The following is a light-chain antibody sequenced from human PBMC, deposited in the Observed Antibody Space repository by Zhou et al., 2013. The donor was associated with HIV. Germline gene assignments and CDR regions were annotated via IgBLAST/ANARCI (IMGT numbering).Light chain of an antibody. CDR1: QSVNNN. J-gene: IGKJ4*01. Sequence: IMLTQSPGTLSLSPGDRATLSCRAGQSVNNNYLAWYQQKPGQAPRLLIYDASTRATGVPARFSGSGSGTEFTLSIANLQSEDVAVYYCQQYNRWPPLTFGGGTQVEIK. CDR3: QQYNRWPPLT. V-gene: IGKV3-15*01. CDR2: DAS.